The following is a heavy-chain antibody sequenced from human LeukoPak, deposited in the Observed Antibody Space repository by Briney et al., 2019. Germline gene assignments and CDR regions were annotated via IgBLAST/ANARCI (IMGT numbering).Heavy chain of an antibody. J-gene: IGHJ6*03. V-gene: IGHV4-4*07. CDR3: ARGSLPAAMGYYYTDV. CDR2: IYTSGST. Sequence: PSETLSLTCTVSGGSISSYYWSWIRQPAGKGLEWIGRIYTSGSTNYNPSLKSRVTMSVDTSKNQFSLKLSSVTAADTAVYYCARGSLPAAMGYYYTDVWGKGTTVTVSS. D-gene: IGHD2-2*01. CDR1: GGSISSYY.